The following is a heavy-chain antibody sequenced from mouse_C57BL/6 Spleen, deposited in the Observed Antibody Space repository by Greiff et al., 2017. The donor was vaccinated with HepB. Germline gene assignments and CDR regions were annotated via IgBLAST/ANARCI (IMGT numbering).Heavy chain of an antibody. CDR1: GYSFTGYY. CDR3: ARFGYSNYVDAMDY. V-gene: IGHV1-42*01. Sequence: EVQLQQSGPELVKPGASVKISCKASGYSFTGYYMNWVKQSPEKSLEWIGEINPSTGGTTYNQKFKAKATLTVDKSSSTAYMQLKSLTSEDSAVYYCARFGYSNYVDAMDYWGQGTSVTVSS. CDR2: INPSTGGT. D-gene: IGHD2-5*01. J-gene: IGHJ4*01.